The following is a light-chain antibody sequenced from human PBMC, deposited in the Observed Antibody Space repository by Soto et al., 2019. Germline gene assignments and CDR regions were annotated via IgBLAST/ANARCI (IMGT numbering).Light chain of an antibody. CDR2: DAS. CDR1: QTLSTNS. Sequence: EIVLTQSPGILSLSPGEIATLSCRAIQTLSTNSLSWYQQRPGQNPLILISDASTSNTDITDRLNGSGYGTDFALTISRLEPEDFALYYFKQYDAXPLTFGPGTKVXI. V-gene: IGKV3-20*01. CDR3: KQYDAXPLT. J-gene: IGKJ3*01.